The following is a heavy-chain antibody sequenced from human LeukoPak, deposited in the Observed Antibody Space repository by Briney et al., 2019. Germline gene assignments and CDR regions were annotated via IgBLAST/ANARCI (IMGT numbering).Heavy chain of an antibody. CDR3: ARDYRWDLLRYFDY. D-gene: IGHD2-15*01. CDR1: GFTFSSYG. Sequence: GGSLRLSCAASGFTFSSYGMHWVRQAPGKGLEWVAVISYDGSNKYYADSVKGRFTISRDNSKNTLYLQMNSLRAEDTAVYYCARDYRWDLLRYFDYWGQGTLVTVSS. J-gene: IGHJ4*03. V-gene: IGHV3-30*03. CDR2: ISYDGSNK.